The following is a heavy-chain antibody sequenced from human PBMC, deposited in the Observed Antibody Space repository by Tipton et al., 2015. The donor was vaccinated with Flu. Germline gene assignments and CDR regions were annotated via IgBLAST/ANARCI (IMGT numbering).Heavy chain of an antibody. CDR2: IWFDGSNK. CDR1: GFTFSNYG. J-gene: IGHJ6*02. D-gene: IGHD1-1*01. Sequence: SLRLSCAVSGFTFSNYGMHWVRQAPGKGLEWLAVIWFDGSNKYYGDSVKGRFTVSRDNSMNTLYLHVNNLRAEDAGVYFCAKDKLKVHLRYGMDVWGPGTTVTVSS. V-gene: IGHV3-33*06. CDR3: AKDKLKVHLRYGMDV.